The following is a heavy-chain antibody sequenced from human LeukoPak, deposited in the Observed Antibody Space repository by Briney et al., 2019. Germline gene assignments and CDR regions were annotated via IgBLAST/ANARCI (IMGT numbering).Heavy chain of an antibody. Sequence: GGSLRLSCAASGFTFSSYSMNWVRQAPGKGLEWVSSISSSSYIYYADSVKGRFTISRDNAKNSLYLQMNSLRAEDTAVYYCARMVRGEYYFDYWGQGTLVTVSS. CDR1: GFTFSSYS. D-gene: IGHD3-10*01. CDR3: ARMVRGEYYFDY. CDR2: ISSSSYI. V-gene: IGHV3-21*01. J-gene: IGHJ4*02.